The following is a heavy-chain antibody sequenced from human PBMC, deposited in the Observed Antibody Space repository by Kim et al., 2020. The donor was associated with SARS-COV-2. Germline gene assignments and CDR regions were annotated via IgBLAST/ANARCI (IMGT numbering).Heavy chain of an antibody. D-gene: IGHD2-15*01. CDR3: ARQRPRYCSGGSCPNWFDP. Sequence: SETLSLTCTVSGGSISSSSYYWGWIRQPPGKGLEWIGSIYYSGSTYYNLSLKSRVTISVDTSKNQFSLKLSSVTAADTAVYYCARQRPRYCSGGSCPNWFDPWGQGTLVTVSS. J-gene: IGHJ5*02. V-gene: IGHV4-39*01. CDR2: IYYSGST. CDR1: GGSISSSSYY.